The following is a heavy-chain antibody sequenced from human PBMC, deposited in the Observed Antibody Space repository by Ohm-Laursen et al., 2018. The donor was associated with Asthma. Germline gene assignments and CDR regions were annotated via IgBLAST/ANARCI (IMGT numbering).Heavy chain of an antibody. Sequence: GSLRLSCSASGFTFSAYSLNWVRQAPGKGLEWVSSISSSSSYIYYADSMKGRFTISRDNAKNSLYLQMSSLRGEDTAIYYCAKDRSDWLDRYAFDMWGQGTMVTVSA. D-gene: IGHD3/OR15-3a*01. V-gene: IGHV3-21*01. CDR1: GFTFSAYS. CDR3: AKDRSDWLDRYAFDM. J-gene: IGHJ3*02. CDR2: ISSSSSYI.